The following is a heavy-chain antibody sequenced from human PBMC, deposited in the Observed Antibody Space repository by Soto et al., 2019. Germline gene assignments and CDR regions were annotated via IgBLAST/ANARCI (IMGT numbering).Heavy chain of an antibody. D-gene: IGHD4-17*01. V-gene: IGHV4-59*01. CDR3: ARVSGDYLHS. J-gene: IGHJ4*02. CDR1: GGCSSSDD. Sequence: SETLSLTSAVSGGCSSSDDWSSLRPLPGNGLELIWYIYYSGCTHYHPSLPSPVTISVDPSKNQFSLKLSSVTAADSAVYYCARVSGDYLHSWGQGPLVTV. CDR2: IYYSGCT.